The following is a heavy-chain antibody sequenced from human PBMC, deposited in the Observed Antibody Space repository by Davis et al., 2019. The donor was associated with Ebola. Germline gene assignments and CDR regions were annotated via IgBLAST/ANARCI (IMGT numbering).Heavy chain of an antibody. D-gene: IGHD2-8*01. V-gene: IGHV3-23*01. CDR2: ISVTGADI. J-gene: IGHJ4*02. Sequence: PGGSLRLSCAASGFTFSNYAMSWVRQAPGGGLEGVAGISVTGADIKYADSVRGRFSISRDDSKNTLYLQMDSLRAEDTAVFYCAEGGTNNFLGANWGQGTLVTVSS. CDR1: GFTFSNYA. CDR3: AEGGTNNFLGAN.